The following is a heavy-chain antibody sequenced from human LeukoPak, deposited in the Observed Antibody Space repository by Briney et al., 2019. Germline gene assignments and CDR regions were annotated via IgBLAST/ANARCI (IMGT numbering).Heavy chain of an antibody. J-gene: IGHJ4*02. CDR3: VREGEGPLSKDFDY. Sequence: ASMKVSCKSSGFTFTDHYIHWVRQGPGQGGEWRGYIGPHSTFTSSPQEFQGRVTMTRDAAMSTDYMELTRLTSDDTAVYYCVREGEGPLSKDFDYWGQGTLVTVSS. D-gene: IGHD2/OR15-2a*01. CDR2: IGPHSTFT. V-gene: IGHV1-2*02. CDR1: GFTFTDHY.